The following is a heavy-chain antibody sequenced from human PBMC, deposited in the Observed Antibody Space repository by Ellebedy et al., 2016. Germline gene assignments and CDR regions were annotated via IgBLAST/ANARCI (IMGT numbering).Heavy chain of an antibody. Sequence: GGSLRLXXAASGFSFSSYGMYWVRQAPGKGLEWVAVIWYDGSNKYYADSVKGRFTISRDNSKNTLYLQMNSLRAEGTALYYCAREGGIFGLDYWGQGTLVTVSS. J-gene: IGHJ4*02. V-gene: IGHV3-33*01. CDR3: AREGGIFGLDY. CDR1: GFSFSSYG. CDR2: IWYDGSNK. D-gene: IGHD3-3*02.